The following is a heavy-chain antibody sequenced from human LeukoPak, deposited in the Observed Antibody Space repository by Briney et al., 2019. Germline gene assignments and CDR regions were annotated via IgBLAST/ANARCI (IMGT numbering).Heavy chain of an antibody. J-gene: IGHJ4*02. V-gene: IGHV4-39*07. CDR3: ARDKYFYDSSASIRFDY. CDR1: GGSISSSSYY. D-gene: IGHD3-22*01. CDR2: IYYSGST. Sequence: PSETLSLTCTVSGGSISSSSYYWGWIRQPPGKGLEWIGSIYYSGSTYYNPSLKSRVTISVDTSKNQFSLKLSSVTAADTAVYYCARDKYFYDSSASIRFDYWGPGTLVTASS.